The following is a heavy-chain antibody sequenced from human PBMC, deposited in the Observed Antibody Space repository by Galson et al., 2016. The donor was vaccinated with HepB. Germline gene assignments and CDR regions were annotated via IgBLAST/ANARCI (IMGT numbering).Heavy chain of an antibody. Sequence: LEWIGSIYYSGSTYYNPSLKSRVTISVDTSKNQFSLKLSSVTAADTAVYYCARRCGGGSSNWFDPWGQGTLVTVSS. CDR3: ARRCGGGSSNWFDP. CDR2: IYYSGST. J-gene: IGHJ5*02. D-gene: IGHD2-15*01. V-gene: IGHV4-39*01.